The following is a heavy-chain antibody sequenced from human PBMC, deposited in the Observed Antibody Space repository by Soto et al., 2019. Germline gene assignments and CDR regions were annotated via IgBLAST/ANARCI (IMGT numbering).Heavy chain of an antibody. Sequence: QVQLQESGPGLVKPSQTLSLTCTVSGGSISSGGYYWSWIRQHPGKGLEWIGYIYYSGSTYYNPSLKSRVAISVXXSKNPFSLKLSSVPAADTAVYYCARDEGGTTAIGGWGQGTLVTVSS. J-gene: IGHJ4*02. CDR2: IYYSGST. CDR3: ARDEGGTTAIGG. V-gene: IGHV4-31*03. D-gene: IGHD1-26*01. CDR1: GGSISSGGYY.